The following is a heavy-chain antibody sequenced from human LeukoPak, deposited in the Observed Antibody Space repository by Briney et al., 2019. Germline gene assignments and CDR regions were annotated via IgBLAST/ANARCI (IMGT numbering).Heavy chain of an antibody. V-gene: IGHV7-4-1*02. CDR2: INTNTGNP. D-gene: IGHD3-22*01. CDR1: GYTFTSYY. J-gene: IGHJ4*02. Sequence: ASVKVSCKASGYTFTSYYMHWVRQAPGQGLEWMGWINTNTGNPTYAQGFTGRFVFSLDTSVSTAYLQISSLKADDTAIYYCARGDYETHGYQTRWGQGTLVTVSS. CDR3: ARGDYETHGYQTR.